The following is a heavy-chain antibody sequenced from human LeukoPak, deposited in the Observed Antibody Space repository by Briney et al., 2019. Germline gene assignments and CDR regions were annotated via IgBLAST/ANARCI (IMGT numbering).Heavy chain of an antibody. Sequence: SETLSLTCAVSGYSISSGYYWGWIRQPPGKGLGWIGNIYHSGYTFYSPSLESRVTISVDTSKNQFSLKLTSVIAADTAVYYCARRGDGYNPDYWGQGTLVTVSS. V-gene: IGHV4-38-2*01. CDR3: ARRGDGYNPDY. CDR1: GYSISSGYY. J-gene: IGHJ4*02. CDR2: IYHSGYT. D-gene: IGHD5-24*01.